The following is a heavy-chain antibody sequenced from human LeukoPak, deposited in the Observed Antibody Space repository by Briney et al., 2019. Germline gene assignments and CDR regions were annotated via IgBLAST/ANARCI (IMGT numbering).Heavy chain of an antibody. CDR1: GFTFSSYG. J-gene: IGHJ4*02. V-gene: IGHV3-30*03. Sequence: GRSLRLSCAASGFTFSSYGMHWVRQAPGKGLEWVAVISYDGSNKYYADSVKGRFTISRDNSKNTLYLQMNSLRAEDTAVYYCAYIPAADYWGQGTLVTVSS. CDR3: AYIPAADY. CDR2: ISYDGSNK. D-gene: IGHD2-2*01.